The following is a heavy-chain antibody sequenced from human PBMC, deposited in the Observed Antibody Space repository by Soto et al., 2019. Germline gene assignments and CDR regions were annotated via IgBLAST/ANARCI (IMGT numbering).Heavy chain of an antibody. CDR3: ARYYFGSGLYFFDY. Sequence: QITLEESGPTLVKPTQTLTLTCTFSGFSLSSSGVGVGWIRQPPGEALEWLTLIYWDDDKRYIPSLKTRLTITKDTSKNQVVLIMTNMDPVDTATYYCARYYFGSGLYFFDYWGQGTLVTVSS. CDR1: GFSLSSSGVG. D-gene: IGHD3-10*01. J-gene: IGHJ4*02. V-gene: IGHV2-5*02. CDR2: IYWDDDK.